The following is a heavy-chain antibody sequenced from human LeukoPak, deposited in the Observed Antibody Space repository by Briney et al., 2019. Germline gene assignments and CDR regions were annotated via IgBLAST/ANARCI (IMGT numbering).Heavy chain of an antibody. CDR1: GGSTNSNNYY. V-gene: IGHV4-39*01. Sequence: SETLSLTCTVSGGSTNSNNYYWGWIRQPPGKWLEWIGSIYYSGSTHYNPSLESRVTISVDASKNQLSLKLSSVTAADTAVYYCARRVRSYYYDGSGHPTPYYFDYWGQGTLVTVSS. J-gene: IGHJ4*02. CDR3: ARRVRSYYYDGSGHPTPYYFDY. D-gene: IGHD3-22*01. CDR2: IYYSGST.